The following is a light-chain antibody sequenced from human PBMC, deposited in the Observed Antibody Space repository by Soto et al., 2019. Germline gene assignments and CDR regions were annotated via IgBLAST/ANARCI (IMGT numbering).Light chain of an antibody. Sequence: DIQMTQSPSTLSASVGDRVTITCRASQSISSWLAWYQQKPGKAPKLLIYDASSLESGVPSRFSGSGSGTEFTLTISSLQPDDFATYDCQQYNSYSRVYTFGQGTKLEIK. J-gene: IGKJ2*01. CDR2: DAS. V-gene: IGKV1-5*01. CDR3: QQYNSYSRVYT. CDR1: QSISSW.